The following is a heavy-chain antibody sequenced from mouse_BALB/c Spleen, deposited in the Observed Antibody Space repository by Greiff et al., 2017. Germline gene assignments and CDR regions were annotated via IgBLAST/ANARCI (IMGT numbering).Heavy chain of an antibody. V-gene: IGHV1-80*01. CDR1: GYAFSSYW. D-gene: IGHD2-4*01. J-gene: IGHJ3*01. CDR2: IYPGDGDT. Sequence: QVQLQQSGAELVRPGSSVKISCKASGYAFSSYWMNWVKQRPGQGLEWIGQIYPGDGDTNYNGKFKGKATLTADKSSSTAYMQLSSLTSEDSAVYFCARAGDYEFAYWGQGTLGTVSA. CDR3: ARAGDYEFAY.